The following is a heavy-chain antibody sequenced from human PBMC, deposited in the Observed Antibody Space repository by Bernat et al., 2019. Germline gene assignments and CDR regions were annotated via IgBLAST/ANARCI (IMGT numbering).Heavy chain of an antibody. V-gene: IGHV3-23*01. D-gene: IGHD1-26*01. CDR2: ISASGGTT. Sequence: EVQLLESGGVLVQPGGSLRLSCAASVFTFDSYGMSWVRQTPGKGPEWVAGISASGGTTYYAKSVKGRFTVSRDNSKNTVYLRMNSLRAEDTAVYYCAKVQSRSGTRTYIDYWGQGTLVTVSS. J-gene: IGHJ4*02. CDR1: VFTFDSYG. CDR3: AKVQSRSGTRTYIDY.